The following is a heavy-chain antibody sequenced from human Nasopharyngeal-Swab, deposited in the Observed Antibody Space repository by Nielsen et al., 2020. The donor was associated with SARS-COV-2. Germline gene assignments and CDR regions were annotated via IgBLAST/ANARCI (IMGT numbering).Heavy chain of an antibody. CDR3: ARARRGVDYYMDV. CDR2: ISSSSSYI. Sequence: GGSLRLSYAASGFTFSSYSMNWVRQAPGKGLEWVSSISSSSSYIYYADSVKGRFTISRDNAKNSLYLQMNSLRAEDTAVYYCARARRGVDYYMDVWGKGTTVTVSS. V-gene: IGHV3-21*01. J-gene: IGHJ6*03. D-gene: IGHD3-10*01. CDR1: GFTFSSYS.